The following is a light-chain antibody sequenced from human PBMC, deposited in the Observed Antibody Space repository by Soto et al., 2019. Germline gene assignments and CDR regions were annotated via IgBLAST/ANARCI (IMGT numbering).Light chain of an antibody. Sequence: EIVMTQSPATLPVSPGERATLSCRASQSVSSNLAWYPQKPGLAPSLLIYDASSRAAGISHRFSGSGSGTDFTLTIRRLEPEDFAVDDCQQYGSSPSVGGGTKVDIK. J-gene: IGKJ4*01. CDR3: QQYGSSPS. CDR2: DAS. V-gene: IGKV3D-20*01. CDR1: QSVSSN.